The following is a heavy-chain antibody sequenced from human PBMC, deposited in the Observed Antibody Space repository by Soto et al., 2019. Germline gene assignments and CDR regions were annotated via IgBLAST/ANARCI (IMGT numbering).Heavy chain of an antibody. CDR2: IIPIFGTA. D-gene: IGHD3-10*01. CDR1: GGTFSSYA. V-gene: IGHV1-69*01. CDR3: ARGTYYYGSGSPTHFDY. J-gene: IGHJ4*02. Sequence: SVKVSFNASGGTFSSYAISWLRQAPGQGLEWMGGIIPIFGTANYAQKFQGRVTITADESTSTAYMELSSLRSEETAVYYCARGTYYYGSGSPTHFDYWGQGTLVTAPQ.